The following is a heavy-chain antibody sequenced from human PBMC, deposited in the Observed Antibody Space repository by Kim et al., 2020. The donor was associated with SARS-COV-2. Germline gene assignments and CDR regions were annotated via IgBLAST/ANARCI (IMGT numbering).Heavy chain of an antibody. D-gene: IGHD2-21*02. CDR2: VNGNNGNT. V-gene: IGHV1-3*01. CDR3: ARPSDHDYYYGMDV. Sequence: ASVKVSCKASGYAFSSYVMHWVRQGPGQRLAWLGWVNGNNGNTKQSPKFQGRVTLTRDAFADTAYMELSDLRSDDTAVYYCARPSDHDYYYGMDVWGQGT. J-gene: IGHJ6*02. CDR1: GYAFSSYV.